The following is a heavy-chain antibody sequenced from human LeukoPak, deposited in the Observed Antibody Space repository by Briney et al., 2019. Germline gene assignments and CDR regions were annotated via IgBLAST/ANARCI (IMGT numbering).Heavy chain of an antibody. CDR3: ARGRSGSYSDPTYYFDY. V-gene: IGHV6-1*01. D-gene: IGHD1-26*01. CDR1: GDSVSSNSAA. J-gene: IGHJ4*02. Sequence: SQTLSLTCAISGDSVSSNSAAWNWIRQSPSRGLEWLGRTYYRSKWYNDYAISVKSRITINPDTSKNQFSLQLDSVTPEDTAVYYCARGRSGSYSDPTYYFDYWGQGTLVTVSS. CDR2: TYYRSKWYN.